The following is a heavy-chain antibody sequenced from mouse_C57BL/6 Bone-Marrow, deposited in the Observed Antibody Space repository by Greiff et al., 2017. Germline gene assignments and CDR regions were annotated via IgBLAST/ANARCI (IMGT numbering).Heavy chain of an antibody. V-gene: IGHV1-42*01. J-gene: IGHJ3*01. CDR3: YGYDEGFAY. CDR2: INPSTGST. CDR1: GYSFTGYY. D-gene: IGHD2-2*01. Sequence: EVQLQQSGPELVKPGASVKISCKASGYSFTGYYMNWVKQSPEKSLEWIGEINPSTGSTNYNEKFKSKATLTVDKSSSTAYMQLSSLTSEDSAVYYCYGYDEGFAYWGQGTLVTVSA.